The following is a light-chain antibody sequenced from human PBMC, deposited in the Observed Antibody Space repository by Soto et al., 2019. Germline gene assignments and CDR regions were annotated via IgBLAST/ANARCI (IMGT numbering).Light chain of an antibody. Sequence: QSALTQPASVSGSPGQSITISCTGTSGDIGSYNRVSWYQQHPGKAPKLIIYEVTDRPSGVSNRFSGSKSGNTASLTISGLQAEDEAEHYCRSSTNINTRACVFGTGTKVTVL. CDR1: SGDIGSYNR. CDR3: RSSTNINTRACV. V-gene: IGLV2-14*01. CDR2: EVT. J-gene: IGLJ1*01.